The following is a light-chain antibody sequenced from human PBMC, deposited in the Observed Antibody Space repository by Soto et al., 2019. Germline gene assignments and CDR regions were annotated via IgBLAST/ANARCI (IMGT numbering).Light chain of an antibody. CDR2: EVF. J-gene: IGLJ1*01. Sequence: SALTQPPSASGSPGQSVTISCTGTSNDIGAYNYVSWYQHHPGKVPKLLIYEVFGRPSGVPDRFSASKSGNTASLTVSGLQPEDEADYYCLSYVGRETGVFGSGTKVTV. V-gene: IGLV2-8*01. CDR1: SNDIGAYNY. CDR3: LSYVGRETGV.